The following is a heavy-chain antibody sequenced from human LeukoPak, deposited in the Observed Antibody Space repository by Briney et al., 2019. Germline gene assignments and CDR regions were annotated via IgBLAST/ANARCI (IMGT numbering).Heavy chain of an antibody. CDR2: IYTSGST. Sequence: SETLSLTCTASGDSISSYYWSWIRQPAGKGLEWIGRIYTSGSTNYNPSLKSRVTMSVDTSKNQFSLKLSSVTAADTAVYYCARDEAYGDYEGGFDYWGQGTLVTVSS. CDR1: GDSISSYY. J-gene: IGHJ4*02. D-gene: IGHD4-17*01. CDR3: ARDEAYGDYEGGFDY. V-gene: IGHV4-4*07.